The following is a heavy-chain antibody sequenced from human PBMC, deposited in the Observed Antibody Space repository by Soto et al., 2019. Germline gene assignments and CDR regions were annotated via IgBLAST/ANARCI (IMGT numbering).Heavy chain of an antibody. J-gene: IGHJ6*02. CDR3: ARGPKGYCSSTSCYTVGWSDYYYGMDV. Sequence: GESLKISCKGSGYSFTSYWISGVRQMHGKGLEWMGRIDPSDSYTNYSPSFQGHVTISADKSISTAYLQWSSLKASDTAMYYCARGPKGYCSSTSCYTVGWSDYYYGMDVWGQGTTVTVSS. CDR1: GYSFTSYW. V-gene: IGHV5-10-1*01. CDR2: IDPSDSYT. D-gene: IGHD2-2*02.